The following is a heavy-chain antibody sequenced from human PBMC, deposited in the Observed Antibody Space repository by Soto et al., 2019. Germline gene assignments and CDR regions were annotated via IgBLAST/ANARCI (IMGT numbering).Heavy chain of an antibody. J-gene: IGHJ4*02. CDR1: GASISSTDW. CDR2: IYHSGST. V-gene: IGHV4-4*02. CDR3: AREMYSSGYSPFDH. Sequence: SETLSLTGAVSGASISSTDWWSWVRQPPGKGLEWLGEIYHSGSTYYTPSLKSRVTMSVDTSKNQISLKLRSVTAADTAVYYCAREMYSSGYSPFDHWGQGTVVTVSS. D-gene: IGHD3-22*01.